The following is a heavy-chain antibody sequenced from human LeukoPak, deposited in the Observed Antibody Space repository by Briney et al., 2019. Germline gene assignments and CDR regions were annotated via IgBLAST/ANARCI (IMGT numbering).Heavy chain of an antibody. CDR2: IIPIFGTA. J-gene: IGHJ4*02. D-gene: IGHD6-19*01. Sequence: SVKVSCKAFGGTFSSYGISWVRQAPGQGLEWMGRIIPIFGTANYAQKFQGRVTMTRDSSTSTVYMELSSLRSEDTAVYYCARALAGEEVDYWGQGTLVTVSS. V-gene: IGHV1-69*05. CDR1: GGTFSSYG. CDR3: ARALAGEEVDY.